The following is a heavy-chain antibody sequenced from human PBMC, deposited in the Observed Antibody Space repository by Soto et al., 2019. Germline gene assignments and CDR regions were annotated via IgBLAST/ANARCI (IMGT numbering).Heavy chain of an antibody. Sequence: ASVKVSCKASGYTFTGYYMHWVRQAPGQGLEWMGWINPNSGGTNYAQKFQGWVTMTRDTSISTAYMELSRLRSDDTAVYYCAIISGCISTSCQSIRPYYYYNYGMDVWGQGTTVTVSS. CDR3: AIISGCISTSCQSIRPYYYYNYGMDV. J-gene: IGHJ6*02. CDR2: INPNSGGT. CDR1: GYTFTGYY. D-gene: IGHD2-2*01. V-gene: IGHV1-2*04.